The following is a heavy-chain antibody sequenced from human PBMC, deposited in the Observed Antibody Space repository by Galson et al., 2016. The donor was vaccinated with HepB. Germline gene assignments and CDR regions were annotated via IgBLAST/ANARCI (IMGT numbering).Heavy chain of an antibody. J-gene: IGHJ4*02. CDR3: TRGAKGVVGAADY. Sequence: SETLSLTCTVSGGSISSYYWSWIRQPPGKELERIGYISYSGSTNYKPSLQSRVTISVDTFQNQFSLKLSSVTAADTAVYYCTRGAKGVVGAADYWGQGTLVTVSS. V-gene: IGHV4-59*01. CDR2: ISYSGST. D-gene: IGHD2-21*01. CDR1: GGSISSYY.